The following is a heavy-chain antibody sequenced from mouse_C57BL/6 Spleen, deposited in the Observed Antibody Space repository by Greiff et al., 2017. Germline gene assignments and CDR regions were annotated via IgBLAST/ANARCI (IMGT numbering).Heavy chain of an antibody. CDR3: ARGFYSNYWYFDV. J-gene: IGHJ1*03. V-gene: IGHV1-4*01. CDR2: INPSSGYN. CDR1: GYTFTSYT. D-gene: IGHD2-5*01. Sequence: QVQLQQSGAELARPGASVKMSCKASGYTFTSYTMHWVKQRPGQGLEWIGYINPSSGYNKYNQKFKDKATLTADKSSSTAYMQLSSLTSEDSAVYYCARGFYSNYWYFDVWGTGTTVTVSS.